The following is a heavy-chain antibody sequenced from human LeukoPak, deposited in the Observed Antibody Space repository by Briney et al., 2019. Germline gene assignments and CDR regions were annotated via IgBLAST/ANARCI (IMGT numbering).Heavy chain of an antibody. J-gene: IGHJ4*02. D-gene: IGHD1-1*01. Sequence: PGGSLRLSCVGPGFTFSNTWMNWVRRAPGKGLERVGRIKTKSEGGTTHYAAHVKGRFTISRDESKKRIFKQMNRLKIEDTSITFSAADLDAYLTLDSWGRGALVTVSS. V-gene: IGHV3-15*01. CDR3: AADLDAYLTLDS. CDR1: GFTFSNTW. CDR2: IKTKSEGGTT.